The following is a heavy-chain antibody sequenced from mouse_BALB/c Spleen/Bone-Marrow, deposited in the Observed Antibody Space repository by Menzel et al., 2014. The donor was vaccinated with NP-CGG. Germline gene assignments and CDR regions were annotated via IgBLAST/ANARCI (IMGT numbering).Heavy chain of an antibody. Sequence: EVQRVESGGGLVKPGGSLKLSCAASGFTFSDYYMYWVRQTPEKRLEWVATISDGGSYTYYPDSVEGRFTISRDNAKNNLYLQMSSLKSEDTAMYYCARGSSYFDYWGQGTTLTVSS. V-gene: IGHV5-4*02. CDR1: GFTFSDYY. J-gene: IGHJ2*01. D-gene: IGHD1-1*01. CDR3: ARGSSYFDY. CDR2: ISDGGSYT.